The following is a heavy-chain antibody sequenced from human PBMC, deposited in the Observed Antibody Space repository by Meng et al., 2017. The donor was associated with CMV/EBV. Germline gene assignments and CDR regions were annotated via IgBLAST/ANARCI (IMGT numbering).Heavy chain of an antibody. D-gene: IGHD2-21*01. CDR3: ARMWRGRWFAP. CDR1: GVTSTDHY. CDR2: VRNKANSYTT. J-gene: IGHJ5*02. Sequence: ASGVTSTDHYMDWVRLAPGKGLDWVGRVRNKANSYTTEYAASVKGRFTISRDDSKNSVYLQMNSLKTEDTAVYHCARMWRGRWFAPWGQGTLVTVSS. V-gene: IGHV3-72*01.